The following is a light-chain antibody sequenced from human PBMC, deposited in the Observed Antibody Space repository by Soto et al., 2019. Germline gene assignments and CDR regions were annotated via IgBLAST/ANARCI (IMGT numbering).Light chain of an antibody. V-gene: IGKV3-15*01. J-gene: IGKJ1*01. Sequence: EIVMTQSQATLSVSPGERATLSCRASQSVSSNLAWYQQKPGQAPRLHIKGASTRATGIPARFSGSRSGTDFPLTISSLPSEDFAVYSCQQYNNWSPWTFGQGTKVEIK. CDR2: GAS. CDR3: QQYNNWSPWT. CDR1: QSVSSN.